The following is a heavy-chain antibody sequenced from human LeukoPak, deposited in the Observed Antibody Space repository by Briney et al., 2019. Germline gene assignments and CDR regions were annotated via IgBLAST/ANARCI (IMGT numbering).Heavy chain of an antibody. CDR1: GYTFTSYD. CDR3: ARGGAGSVVRGVIDY. D-gene: IGHD3-10*01. J-gene: IGHJ4*02. CDR2: ISAYNGNT. Sequence: ASVKVSCKASGYTFTSYDINWVRQAPGQGLEWMGWISAYNGNTNYAQKLQGRVTMTTDTSTSTAYMELRSLRSDDTAVYYCARGGAGSVVRGVIDYWGQGTLVTVSS. V-gene: IGHV1-18*01.